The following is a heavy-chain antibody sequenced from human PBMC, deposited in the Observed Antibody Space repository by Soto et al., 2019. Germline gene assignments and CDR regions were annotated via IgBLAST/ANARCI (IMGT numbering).Heavy chain of an antibody. V-gene: IGHV4-59*01. CDR1: GGSISSYY. D-gene: IGHD3-16*01. Sequence: SETLSLTCTVSGGSISSYYWSWIRQPPGKGLEWIGYIYYSGSTNYNPSLKSRVTISVGTSKNQFSLKLSSVTAADTAVYYCARTLRLGELGAFDIWGQGTMVTVSS. J-gene: IGHJ3*02. CDR2: IYYSGST. CDR3: ARTLRLGELGAFDI.